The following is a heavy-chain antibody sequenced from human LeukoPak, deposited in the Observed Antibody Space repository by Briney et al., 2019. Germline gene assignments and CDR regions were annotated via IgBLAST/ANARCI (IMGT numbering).Heavy chain of an antibody. D-gene: IGHD3-10*01. CDR3: RYYGSGSYYTLDY. CDR1: GFAFSSDG. Sequence: GGSLRLSCAASGFAFSSDGMHWVRQAPGKGLEWVAFIRYDGSNKYYADSVKGRFTISRDNSKNTLYLQMNSLRAEDTAVYYCRYYGSGSYYTLDYWGQGTLVTVSS. V-gene: IGHV3-30*02. J-gene: IGHJ4*02. CDR2: IRYDGSNK.